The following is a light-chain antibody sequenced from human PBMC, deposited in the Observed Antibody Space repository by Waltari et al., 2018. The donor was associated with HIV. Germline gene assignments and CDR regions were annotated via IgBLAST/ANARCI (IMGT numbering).Light chain of an antibody. J-gene: IGKJ2*01. Sequence: DIQMTQSPSSLSASVGDRVTITCRASQDIRNYLAWYQQKAGTAPKLLIYAASILQSVVPSRFSGGESGTDFTLTISSLQPVDVATYYCQKYNIVPYTFGQGTKLEIK. V-gene: IGKV1-27*01. CDR2: AAS. CDR1: QDIRNY. CDR3: QKYNIVPYT.